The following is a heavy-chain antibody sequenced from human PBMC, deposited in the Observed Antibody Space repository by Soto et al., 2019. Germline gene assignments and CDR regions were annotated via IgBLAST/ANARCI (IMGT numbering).Heavy chain of an antibody. Sequence: EVQLVESGGGLVQPGGSLRLSCAASGFTFSSYWMHWVRLAPGEGLIWVSRINSDGSRTTYADSVKGRFTISRDNAKNTVYLQMNSLSAEDTAVYYCARIGTGYYYMDVWGKGTTVTVSS. CDR2: INSDGSRT. V-gene: IGHV3-74*01. CDR1: GFTFSSYW. J-gene: IGHJ6*03. CDR3: ARIGTGYYYMDV. D-gene: IGHD1-1*01.